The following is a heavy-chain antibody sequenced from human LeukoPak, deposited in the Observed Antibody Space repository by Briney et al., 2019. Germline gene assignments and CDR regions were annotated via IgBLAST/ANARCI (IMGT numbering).Heavy chain of an antibody. Sequence: SETLSLTCTVSGGSISSSSYFWAWIRQPPGKGLEWIGSIYYSGSTYYNPSLNSRVTISVDTSKNQFSLNLSSVTAADTAVYYCARQTGSGLFILPGGQGTLVTVSS. CDR1: GGSISSSSYF. J-gene: IGHJ4*02. V-gene: IGHV4-39*01. D-gene: IGHD3/OR15-3a*01. CDR3: ARQTGSGLFILP. CDR2: IYYSGST.